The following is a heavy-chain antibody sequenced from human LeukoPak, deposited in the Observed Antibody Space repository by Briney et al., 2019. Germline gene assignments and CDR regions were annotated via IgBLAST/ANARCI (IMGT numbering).Heavy chain of an antibody. J-gene: IGHJ6*02. Sequence: SQTLSLTCTVSGGSISSGGYYWSWIRQHPGKGLEWIGYIYYSGSTYYNPSLKSQVTITVDTSKNQFSLKLSSVTAADTAIYYCARDHTETSSLNFRNYYYYGMDIWGQGTTVIVSS. CDR3: ARDHTETSSLNFRNYYYYGMDI. D-gene: IGHD4-11*01. V-gene: IGHV4-31*01. CDR1: GGSISSGGYY. CDR2: IYYSGST.